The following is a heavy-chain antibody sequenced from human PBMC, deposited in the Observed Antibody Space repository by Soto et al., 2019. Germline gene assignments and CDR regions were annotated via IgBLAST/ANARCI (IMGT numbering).Heavy chain of an antibody. Sequence: QVQLVQSGAEVKKPGSSVKVSCKASGGTFSSYSISWVRQAPGQGLEWMGRIIPILGIANYAQKFQGRVTSTADKSTSTAYKELSSLISEDTAVYYCAREVSSSSSNYDYWGQGTLVTVSS. CDR3: AREVSSSSSNYDY. V-gene: IGHV1-69*08. CDR2: IIPILGIA. D-gene: IGHD6-6*01. CDR1: GGTFSSYS. J-gene: IGHJ4*02.